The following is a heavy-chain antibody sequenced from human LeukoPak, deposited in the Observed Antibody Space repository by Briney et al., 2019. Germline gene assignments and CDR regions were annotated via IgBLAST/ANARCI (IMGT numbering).Heavy chain of an antibody. D-gene: IGHD6-19*01. Sequence: PGGSLRVSCAASGFTFSSYAMSWVRQAPGKGLEWVSAISGSGGSTYYADSVKGRFTISRDNAKNSLYLQMNSLRAEDTAVYYCARAVHSSGWFDYYYGMDVWGQGTTVTVSS. J-gene: IGHJ6*02. V-gene: IGHV3-23*01. CDR3: ARAVHSSGWFDYYYGMDV. CDR2: ISGSGGST. CDR1: GFTFSSYA.